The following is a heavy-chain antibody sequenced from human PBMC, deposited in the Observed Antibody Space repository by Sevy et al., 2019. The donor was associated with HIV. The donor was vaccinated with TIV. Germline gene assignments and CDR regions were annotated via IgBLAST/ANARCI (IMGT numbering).Heavy chain of an antibody. Sequence: GGSLRLSCAASGFTFTDYWMSWVRQTPGKGLEWVATIKQDESEKYYVDSVKGRFAISRGNGKNSVSLQMNGLRVEDTALYYCAREVGGFNWRPYYFDSWGQGTLVTVSS. J-gene: IGHJ4*02. D-gene: IGHD3-3*01. CDR2: IKQDESEK. V-gene: IGHV3-7*01. CDR1: GFTFTDYW. CDR3: AREVGGFNWRPYYFDS.